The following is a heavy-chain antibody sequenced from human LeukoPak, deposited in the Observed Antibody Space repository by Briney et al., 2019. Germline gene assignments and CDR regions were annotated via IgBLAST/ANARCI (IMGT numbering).Heavy chain of an antibody. CDR3: ARQAAMGRSGDY. Sequence: GESLKISCKASGYSFTSYWIGWVRQMPGKGLEWMGIIDPSDSETRYTPSFQGQVTISVDKSLTTADLQWNSLKASDTAMYYCARQAAMGRSGDYWGQGTLVTVSS. V-gene: IGHV5-51*01. J-gene: IGHJ4*02. CDR1: GYSFTSYW. CDR2: IDPSDSET. D-gene: IGHD7-27*01.